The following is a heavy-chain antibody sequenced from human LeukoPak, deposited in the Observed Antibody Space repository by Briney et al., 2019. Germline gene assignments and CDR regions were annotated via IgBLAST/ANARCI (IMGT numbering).Heavy chain of an antibody. J-gene: IGHJ6*03. Sequence: SVKVSCKASGGTFSSYAISWGRQAPGQGLEWMGGIIPIFGTANYAQKFQGRVTITTDESTSTAYMELSSLRSEDTAVYYCASVATNPFYYYYYYMDVWGKGTTVTVSS. CDR2: IIPIFGTA. D-gene: IGHD5-12*01. CDR1: GGTFSSYA. V-gene: IGHV1-69*05. CDR3: ASVATNPFYYYYYYMDV.